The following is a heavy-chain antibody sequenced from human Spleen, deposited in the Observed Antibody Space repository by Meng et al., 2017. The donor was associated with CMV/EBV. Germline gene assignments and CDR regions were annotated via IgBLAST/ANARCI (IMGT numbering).Heavy chain of an antibody. V-gene: IGHV3-7*01. CDR2: LNHDGSEE. Sequence: GESLKISCAASGFTFSRYWMTWVRQAPGKGLEWVATLNHDGSEEYCVDSVKGRFTISRDNAKNSLFLQMNSLRAEDTAVYYCARGTGEPGMDYWGQGALVTVSS. CDR3: ARGTGEPGMDY. D-gene: IGHD1-1*01. CDR1: GFTFSRYW. J-gene: IGHJ4*02.